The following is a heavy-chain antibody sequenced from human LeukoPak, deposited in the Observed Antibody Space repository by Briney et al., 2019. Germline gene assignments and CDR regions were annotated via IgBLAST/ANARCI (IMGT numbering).Heavy chain of an antibody. CDR2: ISYDGSNK. CDR3: ARNSSAYYGGDDAFDI. J-gene: IGHJ3*02. CDR1: GFTFSSYG. V-gene: IGHV3-30*03. Sequence: PGGSLRLSCAASGFTFSSYGMHWVRQAPGKGLEWVAVISYDGSNKYYADSVKGRFTISRDNSKNTLYLQMNSLRAEDTAVYYCARNSSAYYGGDDAFDIWGQGTMVTVSS. D-gene: IGHD3-22*01.